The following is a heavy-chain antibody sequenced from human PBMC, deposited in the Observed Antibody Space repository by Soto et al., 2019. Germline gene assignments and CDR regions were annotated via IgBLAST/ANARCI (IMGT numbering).Heavy chain of an antibody. CDR1: GFTVSSNY. V-gene: IGHV3-66*01. D-gene: IGHD1-7*01. CDR2: IYSGGST. J-gene: IGHJ4*02. Sequence: GGSLRLSCAASGFTVSSNYMSWVRQAPGKGLEWVSVIYSGGSTYYADSVKGRFTISRDNSKNTLYLQMNSLRAEDTAVYYCAREEALTGTTAGLYFDYWGQGTLVTVSS. CDR3: AREEALTGTTAGLYFDY.